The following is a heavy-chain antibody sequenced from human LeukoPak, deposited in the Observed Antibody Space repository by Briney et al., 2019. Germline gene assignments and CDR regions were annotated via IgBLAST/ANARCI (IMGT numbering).Heavy chain of an antibody. J-gene: IGHJ4*02. V-gene: IGHV3-74*03. CDR2: ISSDGSTT. CDR1: GFNFNSYW. CDR3: VGGAPLDY. Sequence: PGGSLRFSCAASGFNFNSYWMNWVRQDAGRGLVWLSRISSDGSTTQYADSVRGRFTISRDNAKNTLDLQMNSLRADDTAVYYCVGGAPLDYWGRGTLVTVSS.